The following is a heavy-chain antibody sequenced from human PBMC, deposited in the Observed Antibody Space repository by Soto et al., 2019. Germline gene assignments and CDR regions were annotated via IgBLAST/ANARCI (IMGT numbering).Heavy chain of an antibody. Sequence: EVQLVESGGGLVQPGGSLRLSCTASGFTFSDSWMTWVRQAPGKGLEWVARIKPDESEKKYADSVKGRFSISRDNAKNSMYLQMDSLRGEDTAVYYCVGAQEWLADPFDYWGQGTLVTVSS. CDR1: GFTFSDSW. D-gene: IGHD6-19*01. CDR3: VGAQEWLADPFDY. V-gene: IGHV3-7*04. CDR2: IKPDESEK. J-gene: IGHJ4*02.